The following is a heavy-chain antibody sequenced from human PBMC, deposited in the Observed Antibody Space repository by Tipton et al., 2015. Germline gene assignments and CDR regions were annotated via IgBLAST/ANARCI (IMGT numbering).Heavy chain of an antibody. D-gene: IGHD3-3*01. V-gene: IGHV4-34*01. Sequence: GLVKPSETLSLTCAVYGESFSGYYWTWIRQPPGRGLEWIGEIDHSGSTNYNPSLKSRVTISVDTAKNQFSLKPSSVTAADTAVYYCARLHYDFWSDSDYWGQGTLVTVSS. J-gene: IGHJ4*02. CDR3: ARLHYDFWSDSDY. CDR1: GESFSGYY. CDR2: IDHSGST.